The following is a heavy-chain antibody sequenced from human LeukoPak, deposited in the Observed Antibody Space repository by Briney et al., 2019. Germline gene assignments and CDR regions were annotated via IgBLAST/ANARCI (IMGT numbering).Heavy chain of an antibody. CDR1: GYTFTSYG. CDR2: ISAYNGNT. D-gene: IGHD3-3*01. CDR3: ARDAGITIFGVVIIQPNYYFDY. Sequence: GASVKVSCKASGYTFTSYGISWVRQAPGQGLEWMGWISAYNGNTNYAQKLQGRVTMTTDTSTSTACMELRSLRSDDTAVYYCARDAGITIFGVVIIQPNYYFDYWGQGTLVSVSS. V-gene: IGHV1-18*01. J-gene: IGHJ4*02.